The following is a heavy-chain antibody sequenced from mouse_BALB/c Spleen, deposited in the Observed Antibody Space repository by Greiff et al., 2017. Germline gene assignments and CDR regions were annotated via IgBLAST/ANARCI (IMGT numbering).Heavy chain of an antibody. CDR3: TRLMITGAMDY. V-gene: IGHV1-80*01. Sequence: QVQLQQSGAELVRPGSSVKISCKASGYAFSSYWMNWVKQRPGQGLEWIGQIYPGDGDTNYNGKFKGKATLTADKSSSTAYMELRSLTSEDSAVYYCTRLMITGAMDYWGQGTSVTVSS. CDR2: IYPGDGDT. D-gene: IGHD2-4*01. CDR1: GYAFSSYW. J-gene: IGHJ4*01.